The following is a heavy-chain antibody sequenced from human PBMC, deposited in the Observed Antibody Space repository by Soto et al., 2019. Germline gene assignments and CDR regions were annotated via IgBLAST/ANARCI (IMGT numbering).Heavy chain of an antibody. V-gene: IGHV4-31*01. J-gene: IGHJ6*02. Sequence: TASETLSLTCPVSGGSISSGGYYWSWIRQHPGKGLEWIGYIYYSGSTYYNPSLKSHVTTSVETSNNPLYLTLSSVSAALRPVYYCETDRVGEGLLYSTYNYYGMDVWRQRTTVTVSS. CDR1: GGSISSGGYY. D-gene: IGHD2-2*02. CDR2: IYYSGST. CDR3: ETDRVGEGLLYSTYNYYGMDV.